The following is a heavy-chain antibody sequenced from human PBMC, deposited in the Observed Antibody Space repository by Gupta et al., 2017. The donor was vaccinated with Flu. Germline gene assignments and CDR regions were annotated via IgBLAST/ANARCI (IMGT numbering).Heavy chain of an antibody. CDR1: GFTFGDYG. CDR3: SRDLQVGSTVYDY. CDR2: NRSKIHGGTT. J-gene: IGHJ4*02. D-gene: IGHD1-26*01. Sequence: EVQLVESGGGLVQAGRSLSLSCTVSGFTFGDYGMSWIRQAPGKRLEWVGLNRSKIHGGTTDYAASVKGRSTISRDDSKSIAYLKMNSLKTEDTAVYYCSRDLQVGSTVYDYWGQGTLVTVSS. V-gene: IGHV3-49*03.